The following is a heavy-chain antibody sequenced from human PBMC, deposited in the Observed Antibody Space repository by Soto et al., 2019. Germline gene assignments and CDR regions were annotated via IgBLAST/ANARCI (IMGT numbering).Heavy chain of an antibody. J-gene: IGHJ4*02. V-gene: IGHV1-69*01. CDR2: IIPLFGTT. CDR1: GGTFSSYA. D-gene: IGHD3-22*01. CDR3: ARDAPGAAGGYDFDD. Sequence: QVQLVQSGAEVKKPGSSVKVSCKASGGTFSSYAISWLRQAPGQGLEWMGGIIPLFGTTDYAQKFQGRVTITADEFTSTAYMELSSLRSEDTAVYYCARDAPGAAGGYDFDDWGQGTLVTVSS.